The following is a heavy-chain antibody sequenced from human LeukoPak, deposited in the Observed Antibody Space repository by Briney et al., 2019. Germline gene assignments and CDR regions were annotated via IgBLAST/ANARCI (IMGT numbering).Heavy chain of an antibody. CDR1: GYTFTGYY. D-gene: IGHD4-17*01. Sequence: ASVKVSCKASGYTFTGYYMHWVRQAPGQGLEWMGWINPNSGGTNYAQKFQGRVTMTRDTSISTAYMELSRLRSDDTAVYYCAREPTDGGGFDYWGQGTLVTVSS. J-gene: IGHJ4*02. CDR2: INPNSGGT. CDR3: AREPTDGGGFDY. V-gene: IGHV1-2*02.